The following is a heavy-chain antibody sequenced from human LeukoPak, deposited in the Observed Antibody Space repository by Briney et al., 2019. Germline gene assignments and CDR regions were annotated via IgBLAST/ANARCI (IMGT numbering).Heavy chain of an antibody. J-gene: IGHJ4*02. CDR1: GYTFTDYY. V-gene: IGHV1-2*02. CDR3: ARGLSIEGYNFNY. D-gene: IGHD5-24*01. Sequence: ASVEVSCMASGYTFTDYYIHWLRQARGQGLEWMGWIIPNNGGTNYAPKFRGRVTMTRDTSISTAYMELSRLRSDDTAVYYCARGLSIEGYNFNYWGQGTLVTVSS. CDR2: IIPNNGGT.